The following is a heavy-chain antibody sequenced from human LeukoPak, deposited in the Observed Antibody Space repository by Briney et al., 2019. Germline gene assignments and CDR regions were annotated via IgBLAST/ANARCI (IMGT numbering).Heavy chain of an antibody. CDR1: GFTFSTYS. Sequence: GGSLRLSCAASGFTFSTYSMNWVRQAPGKGLEWVSYITGSSSAIYYADSVKGRFTISRDNAENSLYLQMNSLRAEDTAVYYCARGGGAPDYWGQGTLVTVSS. V-gene: IGHV3-48*01. J-gene: IGHJ4*02. CDR3: ARGGGAPDY. D-gene: IGHD3-16*01. CDR2: ITGSSSAI.